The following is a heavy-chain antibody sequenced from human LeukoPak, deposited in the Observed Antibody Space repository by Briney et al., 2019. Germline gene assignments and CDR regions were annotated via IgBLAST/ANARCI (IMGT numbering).Heavy chain of an antibody. CDR3: ARQGAAASGRAFDY. CDR1: GYSITTNTYY. Sequence: AETLSHTCTVSGYSITTNTYYWGWLRQPPGKGLEWVGSVYYSGSTYYSQSLKSRVTRSVDTSKNQFSLKLSSVTAADTAVYYCARQGAAASGRAFDYWGQGILVTVSS. J-gene: IGHJ4*02. V-gene: IGHV4-39*01. CDR2: VYYSGST. D-gene: IGHD6-13*01.